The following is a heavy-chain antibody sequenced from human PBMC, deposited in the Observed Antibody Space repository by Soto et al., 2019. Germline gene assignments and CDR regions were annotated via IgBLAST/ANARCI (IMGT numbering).Heavy chain of an antibody. CDR2: ISSSSSYI. J-gene: IGHJ6*02. V-gene: IGHV3-21*01. CDR1: GLTFSSYN. D-gene: IGHD6-13*01. Sequence: GGSLRLSCAASGLTFSSYNMNWVRQAPGKGLEWVSSISSSSSYIYYADSVKGRFTISRDNSKNTLYLQMNSLRAEDTAVYYCARDLVAAAGGAWDYYYYGMDVWGQGTTVTVSS. CDR3: ARDLVAAAGGAWDYYYYGMDV.